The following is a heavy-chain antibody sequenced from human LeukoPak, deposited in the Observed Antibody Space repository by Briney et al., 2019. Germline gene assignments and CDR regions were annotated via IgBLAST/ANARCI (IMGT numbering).Heavy chain of an antibody. Sequence: PGRSLRLSCTASGFTFGDYAMSWVRQAPGKGLEWVGFIRSKAYGGTTEYAESVKGRFTISRDDSKSIAYLQMNSLKTEDTAVYYCTRVGWTVSYGDAFDIWGQGTMVTVSS. V-gene: IGHV3-49*04. CDR3: TRVGWTVSYGDAFDI. CDR2: IRSKAYGGTT. J-gene: IGHJ3*02. CDR1: GFTFGDYA. D-gene: IGHD3-16*01.